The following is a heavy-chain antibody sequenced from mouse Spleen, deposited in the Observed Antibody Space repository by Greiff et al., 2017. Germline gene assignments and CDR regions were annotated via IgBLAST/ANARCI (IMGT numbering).Heavy chain of an antibody. CDR3: ARHAGSDYFDY. J-gene: IGHJ2*01. Sequence: EVMLVESGGGLVKLGGSLKLSCAASGFTFSSYAMSWVRQTPEKRLEWVATISSGGGNTYYPDSLKGRFTISRDNAKNTLYLQMSSLKSEDTAMYYCARHAGSDYFDYWGQGTTLTVSS. CDR1: GFTFSSYA. V-gene: IGHV5-9*01. CDR2: ISSGGGNT.